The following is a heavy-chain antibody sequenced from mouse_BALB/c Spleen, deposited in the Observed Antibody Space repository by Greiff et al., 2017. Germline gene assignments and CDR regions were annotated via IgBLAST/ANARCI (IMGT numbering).Heavy chain of an antibody. D-gene: IGHD2-14*01. J-gene: IGHJ4*01. CDR3: ARGYRYDRGYAMDY. CDR2: INPSNGRT. V-gene: IGHV1S81*02. CDR1: GYTFTSYW. Sequence: VQLHQPGAELVKPGASVKLSCKASGYTFTSYWMHWVKQRPGQGLEWIGEINPSNGRTNYNEKFKSKATLTVDKSSSTAYMQLSSLTSEDSAVYYCARGYRYDRGYAMDYWGQGTSVTVSS.